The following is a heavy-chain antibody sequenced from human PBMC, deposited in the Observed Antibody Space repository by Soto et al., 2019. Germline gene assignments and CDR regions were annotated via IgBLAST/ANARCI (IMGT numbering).Heavy chain of an antibody. CDR2: IWYDGSNK. V-gene: IGHV3-33*01. Sequence: SLRLSCAASGFTFSSYGMHWVRQAPGKGLEWVAVIWYDGSNKYYADSVKGRFTISRDNSKNTLYLQMNSLRAEDTAVYYCARDPTGYCSSTSCYTVGYYYYGMDVWGQGTTVTVSS. CDR3: ARDPTGYCSSTSCYTVGYYYYGMDV. D-gene: IGHD2-2*02. CDR1: GFTFSSYG. J-gene: IGHJ6*02.